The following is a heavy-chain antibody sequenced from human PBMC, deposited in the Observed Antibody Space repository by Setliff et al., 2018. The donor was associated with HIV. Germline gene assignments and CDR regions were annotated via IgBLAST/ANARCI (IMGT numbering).Heavy chain of an antibody. J-gene: IGHJ4*02. D-gene: IGHD2-15*01. CDR1: GFSINSGYY. CDR2: IYQTGTT. V-gene: IGHV4-38-2*01. Sequence: PSETLSLTCAVSGFSINSGYYWGWIRQPPGKGLEWIESIYQTGTTYYNPSLKSRVTISVDTSQNQFSLRLSSVTAADTAVYYCARGSGRFCSGGRCSAFDYWGQGTLVTVSS. CDR3: ARGSGRFCSGGRCSAFDY.